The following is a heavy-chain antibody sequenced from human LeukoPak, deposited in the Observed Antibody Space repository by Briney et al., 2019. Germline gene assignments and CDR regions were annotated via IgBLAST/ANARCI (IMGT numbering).Heavy chain of an antibody. D-gene: IGHD1-26*01. CDR2: IYYSGST. J-gene: IGHJ4*02. Sequence: SETLSLTCSVSGDSISSSSSYWGWIRQPPGKGLEWIGRIYYSGSTYYNTSLKSRVTISVDTSKNQFSLKLNSVTAADTAMYFCAKSGGYGLIDYWGQGTLVTVSS. V-gene: IGHV4-39*01. CDR3: AKSGGYGLIDY. CDR1: GDSISSSSSY.